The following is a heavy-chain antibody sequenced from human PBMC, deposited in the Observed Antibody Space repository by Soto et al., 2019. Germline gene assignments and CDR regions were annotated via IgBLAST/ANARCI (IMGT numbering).Heavy chain of an antibody. CDR1: GGSISSSSYY. CDR3: ASSLWFGELVGAFDI. J-gene: IGHJ3*02. CDR2: IYYSGST. Sequence: SETLSLTCTVSGGSISSSSYYWGWIRQPPGKGLEWIGSIYYSGSTYYNPSLKSRVTISVDTSKNQFSLKLSSVTAADTAVYYCASSLWFGELVGAFDIWGQGTMVTVSS. V-gene: IGHV4-39*01. D-gene: IGHD3-10*01.